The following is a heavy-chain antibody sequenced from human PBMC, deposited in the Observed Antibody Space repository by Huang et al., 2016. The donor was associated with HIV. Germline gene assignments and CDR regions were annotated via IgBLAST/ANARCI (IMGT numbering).Heavy chain of an antibody. CDR2: ITNSGRT. D-gene: IGHD3-9*01. J-gene: IGHJ4*02. CDR1: GGSFRNYF. CDR3: ARVEINTLTGYFSSFDN. V-gene: IGHV4-34*01. Sequence: QVHLQQWGAGLLKPSEALSLTCAVYGGSFRNYFWSWIRQPPGKGLEWIGEITNSGRTSYSPSLKSRVTISVDTSKNQFSLKLSSVTAADTAVYYCARVEINTLTGYFSSFDNWGQGTLVTVSS.